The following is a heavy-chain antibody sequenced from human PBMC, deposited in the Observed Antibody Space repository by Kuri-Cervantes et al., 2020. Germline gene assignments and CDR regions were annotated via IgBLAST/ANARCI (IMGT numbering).Heavy chain of an antibody. CDR1: GFTFSDYY. CDR2: ISGRDSTI. CDR3: ASQPGRLYYFDY. J-gene: IGHJ4*02. Sequence: GESLKISCAASGFTFSDYYMSWIRQAPGKGLEWVSYISGRDSTIHYADSVKGRFTVSRDNAKNSLYLQMNSLRAEDTAVYYRASQPGRLYYFDYWGQGTLVTVSS. V-gene: IGHV3-11*04.